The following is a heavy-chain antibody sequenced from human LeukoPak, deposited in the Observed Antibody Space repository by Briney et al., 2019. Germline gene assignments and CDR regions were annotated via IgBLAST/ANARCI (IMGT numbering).Heavy chain of an antibody. CDR2: ISNSGSTI. Sequence: GGSLRLSCAASGFTFSDYYMSWIRQAPGKGLEWVSYISNSGSTIYYADSVKGRFTISRDNAKKSMYLQMNSLRGEDTAVYYCARGRDNSGYDPPDRFDPWGQGTLVIVSS. D-gene: IGHD5-12*01. V-gene: IGHV3-11*01. J-gene: IGHJ5*02. CDR3: ARGRDNSGYDPPDRFDP. CDR1: GFTFSDYY.